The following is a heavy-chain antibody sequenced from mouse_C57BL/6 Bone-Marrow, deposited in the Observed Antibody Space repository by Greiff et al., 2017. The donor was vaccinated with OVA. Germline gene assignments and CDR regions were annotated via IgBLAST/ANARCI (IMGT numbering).Heavy chain of an antibody. D-gene: IGHD4-1*01. J-gene: IGHJ2*01. CDR1: GYTFTSYG. CDR3: ARGTGFDY. V-gene: IGHV1-81*01. Sequence: VKLMESGAELARPGASVKLSCKASGYTFTSYGISWVKQRTGQGLEWIGEIYPRSGNTYYNEKFKGKATLTADKSSSTAYMELRSLTSEDSAVYFCARGTGFDYWGQGTTLTVSS. CDR2: IYPRSGNT.